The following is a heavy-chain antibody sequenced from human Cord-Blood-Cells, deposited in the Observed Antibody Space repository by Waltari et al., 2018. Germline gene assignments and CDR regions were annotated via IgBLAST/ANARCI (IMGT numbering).Heavy chain of an antibody. CDR3: ARGRDLYSSSWYGMDV. CDR1: GYTFTSYD. CDR2: MNPNSGNT. Sequence: QVQLVQSGAEVKKPGASVKVSCKASGYTFTSYDINWVRQATGQGLEWMGWMNPNSGNTGYAQKFQGRVTMTRNTSISTAYMELSSLRSEDTVVYYCARGRDLYSSSWYGMDVWGQGTTVTVSS. J-gene: IGHJ6*02. D-gene: IGHD6-13*01. V-gene: IGHV1-8*01.